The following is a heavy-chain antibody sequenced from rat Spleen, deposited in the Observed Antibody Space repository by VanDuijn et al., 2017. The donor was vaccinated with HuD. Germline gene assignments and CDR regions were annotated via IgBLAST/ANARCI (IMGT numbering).Heavy chain of an antibody. D-gene: IGHD1-12*03. CDR1: GFTFSDYY. J-gene: IGHJ3*01. CDR2: ISSDGRRN. V-gene: IGHV5-29*01. Sequence: EVQLVESDGGLVQPGRSLKLSCAASGFTFSDYYMAWVRQAPTKGLEWVATISSDGRRNYYRDSVKGRFTISRDNAKSSLYLQMDSLRSEDTATYYCTRGWLSPYNWFAYWGQGTLVTVSS. CDR3: TRGWLSPYNWFAY.